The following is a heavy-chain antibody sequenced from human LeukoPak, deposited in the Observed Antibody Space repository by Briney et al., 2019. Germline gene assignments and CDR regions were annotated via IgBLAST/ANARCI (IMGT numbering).Heavy chain of an antibody. CDR2: ISGHQGNT. Sequence: WASVKVSCKASGYTFSTYGITWVRQARGQGLEWMGWISGHQGNTKYAQNFQGRVTMTIDTSTSTAYMDLRSLRSDDTAIYFCARSDLATITAGPFEYWGQGTLVAVSP. CDR3: ARSDLATITAGPFEY. CDR1: GYTFSTYG. D-gene: IGHD5-12*01. J-gene: IGHJ4*02. V-gene: IGHV1-18*01.